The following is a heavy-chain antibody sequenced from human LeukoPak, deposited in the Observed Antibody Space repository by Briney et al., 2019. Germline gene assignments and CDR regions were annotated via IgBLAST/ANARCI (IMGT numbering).Heavy chain of an antibody. CDR1: GFTFSSYA. V-gene: IGHV3-64D*09. D-gene: IGHD2-2*01. Sequence: RGGSLRLSCAASGFTFSSYAMHWVRQAPGKGLEYVSAFSSNGDSTYHAAPVKGRFNISRDDSKNTLYLQMSSLEPEDTAVYYCVRAYCSHSSCYGYYYYGIDVWGQGTTVTVSS. J-gene: IGHJ6*02. CDR2: FSSNGDST. CDR3: VRAYCSHSSCYGYYYYGIDV.